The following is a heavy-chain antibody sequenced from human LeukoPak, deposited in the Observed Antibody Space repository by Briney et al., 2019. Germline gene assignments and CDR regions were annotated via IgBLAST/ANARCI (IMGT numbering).Heavy chain of an antibody. CDR2: ISAYNGNT. Sequence: ASVKVSCKASGYTFTSYGISWVRQAPGQGLEWMGWISAYNGNTNYAQKLQGRVTMTTDTSTSTAYMELRSLRSDDTAVYYCARGGYYDSSGYYYGTYDYWGQGTLVTVSS. V-gene: IGHV1-18*01. J-gene: IGHJ4*02. CDR1: GYTFTSYG. CDR3: ARGGYYDSSGYYYGTYDY. D-gene: IGHD3-22*01.